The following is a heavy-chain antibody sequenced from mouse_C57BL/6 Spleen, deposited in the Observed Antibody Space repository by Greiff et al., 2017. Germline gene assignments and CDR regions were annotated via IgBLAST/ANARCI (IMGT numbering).Heavy chain of an antibody. J-gene: IGHJ3*01. CDR1: GYSFTSYY. Sequence: QVQLQQSGPELVKPGASVKISCKASGYSFTSYYIHWVKQRPGQGLEWIGWIYPGSGNTKYNEKFKGKATLTADTSSSTAYMQLSSLTSEDSAVYYCASDYGNYAFAYWGQGTLVTVSA. D-gene: IGHD2-1*01. CDR3: ASDYGNYAFAY. CDR2: IYPGSGNT. V-gene: IGHV1-66*01.